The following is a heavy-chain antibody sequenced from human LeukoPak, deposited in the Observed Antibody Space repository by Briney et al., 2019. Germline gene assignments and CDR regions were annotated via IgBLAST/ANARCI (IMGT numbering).Heavy chain of an antibody. CDR1: GSSFTSYW. D-gene: IGHD2/OR15-2a*01. J-gene: IGHJ5*02. Sequence: PGESLQISCQGSGSSFTSYWIGGVRPLPGKGLEWMGIIYPGDSDTRYSPSFQGQVTISADKSISTAYLQWSSLKASDTAMYYCARSFLQKGWFDPWGQGTLVTVSS. CDR2: IYPGDSDT. V-gene: IGHV5-51*01. CDR3: ARSFLQKGWFDP.